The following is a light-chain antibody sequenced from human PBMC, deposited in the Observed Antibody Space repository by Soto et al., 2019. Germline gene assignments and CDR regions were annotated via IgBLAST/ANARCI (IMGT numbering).Light chain of an antibody. CDR2: GNS. CDR1: SSNIGAGYD. J-gene: IGLJ2*01. V-gene: IGLV1-40*01. Sequence: QLVLTQPPSVSGDPGQRVTISCTGSSSNIGAGYDVHWYQQLPGTAPKLLIYGNSNRPSGVPDRFSGSKSGTSASLAITGLQAEDEADYYCQSYDSSLSVYVVFGGGTKVTVL. CDR3: QSYDSSLSVYVV.